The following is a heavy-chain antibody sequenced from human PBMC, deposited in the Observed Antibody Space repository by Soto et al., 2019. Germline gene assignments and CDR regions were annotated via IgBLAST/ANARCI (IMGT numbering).Heavy chain of an antibody. D-gene: IGHD3-22*01. V-gene: IGHV3-23*01. CDR3: AKDPLVDDSSGYYYNY. CDR1: EVSISSYS. CDR2: ISGSGGST. Sequence: VGLLRLACAAGEVSISSYSTSRDKQAQGKGLEWVSAISGSGGSTYYADSVKGRFTISRDNSKNTLYPQMNSLRAEDTAVYYCAKDPLVDDSSGYYYNYWGQGTLVTVSS. J-gene: IGHJ4*02.